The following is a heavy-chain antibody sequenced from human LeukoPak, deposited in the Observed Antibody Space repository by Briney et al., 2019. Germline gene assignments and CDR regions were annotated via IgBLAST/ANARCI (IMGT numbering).Heavy chain of an antibody. D-gene: IGHD6-13*01. CDR3: ARLKAAAGTHYYYYMDV. J-gene: IGHJ6*03. Sequence: SETLSLTCTVSGGSITGYYWSWIRQPAGKGLEWIGRIYTSGSTIYNPSLKSRVTMSVDTSKNQFSLRLSSVTAADTAVYYCARLKAAAGTHYYYYMDVWGKGTTVTVSS. CDR1: GGSITGYY. CDR2: IYTSGST. V-gene: IGHV4-4*07.